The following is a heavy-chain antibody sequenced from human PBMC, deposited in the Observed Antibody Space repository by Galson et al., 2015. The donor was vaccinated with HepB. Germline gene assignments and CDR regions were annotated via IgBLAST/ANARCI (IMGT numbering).Heavy chain of an antibody. Sequence: SVKVSCKASGGTFSSYAISWVRQAPGQGLEWMGGIIPIFGTANYAQKFQGRVTITADESTSTAYMELSSLKSEDTAVYYCARPPGGDFWSGYYSYWGQGTLVTVSS. CDR2: IIPIFGTA. V-gene: IGHV1-69*13. CDR1: GGTFSSYA. CDR3: ARPPGGDFWSGYYSY. J-gene: IGHJ4*02. D-gene: IGHD3-3*01.